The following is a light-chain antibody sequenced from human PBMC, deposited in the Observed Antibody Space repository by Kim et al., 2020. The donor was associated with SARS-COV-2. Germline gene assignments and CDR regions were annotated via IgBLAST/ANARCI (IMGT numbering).Light chain of an antibody. CDR3: CSYAGSSTFVV. V-gene: IGLV2-23*02. Sequence: QSITISCTGTSSDVGSYNVVSWYQHHPGKAPKLMIYEVSKRPSGVSNRFSGSKSGNTASLTISALQAEDEADYYCCSYAGSSTFVVFGGGTQLTVL. CDR2: EVS. CDR1: SSDVGSYNV. J-gene: IGLJ2*01.